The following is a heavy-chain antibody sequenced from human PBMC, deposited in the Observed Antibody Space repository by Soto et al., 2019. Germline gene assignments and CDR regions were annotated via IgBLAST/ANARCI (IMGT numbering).Heavy chain of an antibody. CDR3: ASAPNFAWLNVY. V-gene: IGHV3-48*01. CDR1: GFPFSSYS. Sequence: GGSLRLSCAASGFPFSSYSMNWVRQAPGKGLEWVSYISSSSTIYYADSVKGRFTISRDNAKNSLYLQMNSLRAEDTAVYYCASAPNFAWLNVYWGQGTLVTVSS. D-gene: IGHD3-9*01. CDR2: ISSSSTI. J-gene: IGHJ4*02.